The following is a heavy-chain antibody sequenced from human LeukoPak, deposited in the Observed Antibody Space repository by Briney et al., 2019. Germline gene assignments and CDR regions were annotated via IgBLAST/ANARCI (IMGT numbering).Heavy chain of an antibody. CDR1: GFTPTRHA. CDR3: ARGAGPAAAYFDF. V-gene: IGHV3-30*04. D-gene: IGHD6-13*01. J-gene: IGHJ3*01. Sequence: GGSLRLSCVASGFTPTRHAMHWVRQAPGKGLEWVASVSSDGRKNHYADSVRGRFTISRDNSKKTLYLQMNSLRAEDTAVYYCARGAGPAAAYFDFWGQGTMVTVSS. CDR2: VSSDGRKN.